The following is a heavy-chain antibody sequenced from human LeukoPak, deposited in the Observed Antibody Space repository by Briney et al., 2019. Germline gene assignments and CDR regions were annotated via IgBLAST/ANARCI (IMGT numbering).Heavy chain of an antibody. D-gene: IGHD3-10*01. V-gene: IGHV3-23*01. J-gene: IGHJ4*02. CDR2: ISGSGGST. Sequence: GGSLRLSCAASGFTFSSYGMSWVRQAPGKGLEWVSAISGSGGSTYYADSLKGRFTISRDNSKNTLYLQMNSLRAEDTAVYYCAKDEPMVRFPTFGYWGQGTLVTVSS. CDR1: GFTFSSYG. CDR3: AKDEPMVRFPTFGY.